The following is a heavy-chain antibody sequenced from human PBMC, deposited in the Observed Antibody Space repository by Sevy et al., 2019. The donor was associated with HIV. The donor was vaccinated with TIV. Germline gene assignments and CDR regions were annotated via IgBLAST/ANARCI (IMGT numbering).Heavy chain of an antibody. CDR1: GFSFSNYA. CDR3: ATEYNNGNDY. J-gene: IGHJ4*02. Sequence: GGSLRLSCVASGFSFSNYAMHWVRQAPGKGLEWVAVIWNDGNDKSYADSVKGRFTISRDNAKNTLYLQMNSLRAEDTAIYYCATEYNNGNDYWGQGTMVTVSS. CDR2: IWNDGNDK. D-gene: IGHD5-18*01. V-gene: IGHV3-33*01.